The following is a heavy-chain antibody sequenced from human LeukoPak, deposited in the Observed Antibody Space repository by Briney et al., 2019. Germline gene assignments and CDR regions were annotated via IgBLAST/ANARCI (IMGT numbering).Heavy chain of an antibody. D-gene: IGHD3-9*01. V-gene: IGHV1-18*01. CDR1: GYTFTTYG. CDR3: ARVYYDILTGYYQNFDY. Sequence: GASVKVSCKASGYTFTTYGITWVRQAPGQGLEWMGWISPYNGNTNYAQKLQGRVTMTTDTSTSTAYMELRSLRSDDTAVYYCARVYYDILTGYYQNFDYWGQGTLVTVSS. CDR2: ISPYNGNT. J-gene: IGHJ4*02.